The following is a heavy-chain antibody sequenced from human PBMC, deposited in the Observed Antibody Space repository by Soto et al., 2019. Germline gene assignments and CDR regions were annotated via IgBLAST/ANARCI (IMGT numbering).Heavy chain of an antibody. Sequence: QVHLVQSGAEVKKPGASVKVSCKASGYTFTSYGITWERQAPGQGLEWMGWISAHNGNTDYAQKLQGRVIVTRDTSTSTAYMELRSLRSDDTAVYYCARGRYGDYWGQGALVTVSS. CDR3: ARGRYGDY. J-gene: IGHJ4*02. D-gene: IGHD1-1*01. CDR2: ISAHNGNT. CDR1: GYTFTSYG. V-gene: IGHV1-18*01.